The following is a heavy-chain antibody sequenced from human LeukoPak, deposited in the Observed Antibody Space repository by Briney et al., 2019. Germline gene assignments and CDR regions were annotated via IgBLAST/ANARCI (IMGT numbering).Heavy chain of an antibody. V-gene: IGHV4-39*02. J-gene: IGHJ6*02. CDR3: ARMRSTAYIMDV. CDR1: GGSISTSSYY. Sequence: SETLSLTCSVSGGSISTSSYYWDWLRQPPGRGLEWIGSVYFSGSTYYNPSLQSRVALFVDTSKNHFSLRLSSVTAADTALYYCARMRSTAYIMDVWGQGTTVTVSS. D-gene: IGHD1-26*01. CDR2: VYFSGST.